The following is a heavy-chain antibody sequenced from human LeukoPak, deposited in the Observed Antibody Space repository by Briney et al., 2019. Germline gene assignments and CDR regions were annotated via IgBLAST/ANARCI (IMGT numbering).Heavy chain of an antibody. J-gene: IGHJ4*02. D-gene: IGHD4-11*01. CDR1: GYTFSSYA. CDR2: ISDSGGST. CDR3: AKDLVLAVTTFDY. Sequence: GGSLRLSCAASGYTFSSYAMTWVRQAPGKGLEWVSAISDSGGSTYYADSVKGRFTISRDNSKNTLYLQMNSLRAEDTAVYYCAKDLVLAVTTFDYWGQGTLVTVSS. V-gene: IGHV3-23*01.